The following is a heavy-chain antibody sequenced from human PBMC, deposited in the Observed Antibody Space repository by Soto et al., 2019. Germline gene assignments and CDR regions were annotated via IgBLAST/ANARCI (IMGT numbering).Heavy chain of an antibody. Sequence: QVQLVQSGATVKSPGASVKVSCKASGYTFINKDITWVRQAAGQGLEWMGWMDIKNDYTVYAQKFKGRVTMTRDTSIDTAYIGLSGLRPEETAVYYCARVDFCTSYDKRGSWFDPWGQGTLVTVSA. J-gene: IGHJ5*02. D-gene: IGHD3-10*01. CDR2: MDIKNDYT. CDR1: GYTFINKD. CDR3: ARVDFCTSYDKRGSWFDP. V-gene: IGHV1-8*01.